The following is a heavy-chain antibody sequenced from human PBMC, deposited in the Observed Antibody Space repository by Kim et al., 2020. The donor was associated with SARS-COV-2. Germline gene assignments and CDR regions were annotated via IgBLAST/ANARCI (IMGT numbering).Heavy chain of an antibody. CDR1: GYTLTELS. Sequence: ASVKVSCKVSGYTLTELSMHWVRQAPGKGLEWMGGFDPEDGETIYAQKFQGRVTMTEDTSTDTAYMELSSLRSEDTAVYYCATDVIGQQLVKAFDPWGQGTLVTVSS. J-gene: IGHJ5*02. CDR2: FDPEDGET. CDR3: ATDVIGQQLVKAFDP. D-gene: IGHD6-13*01. V-gene: IGHV1-24*01.